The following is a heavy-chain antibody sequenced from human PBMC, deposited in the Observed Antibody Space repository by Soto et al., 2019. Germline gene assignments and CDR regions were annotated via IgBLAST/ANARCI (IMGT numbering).Heavy chain of an antibody. CDR3: ARELGYYDYMDV. J-gene: IGHJ6*03. V-gene: IGHV4-59*01. Sequence: SETLSLTCTVSGGSISSYYWSWIRQPPGKGLEWIGYIYYSGSTNYNPSLKSRVTISVDTSKHQFSLKLSSVTAADTAVYYCARELGYYDYMDVWGKGTTVTVSS. CDR2: IYYSGST. D-gene: IGHD7-27*01. CDR1: GGSISSYY.